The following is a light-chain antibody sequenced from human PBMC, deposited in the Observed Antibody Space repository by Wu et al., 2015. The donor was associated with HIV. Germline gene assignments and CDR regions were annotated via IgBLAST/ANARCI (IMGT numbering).Light chain of an antibody. CDR2: GAS. CDR1: QSVSNS. V-gene: IGKV3-11*01. CDR3: QQSSHGPLT. J-gene: IGKJ5*01. Sequence: EIVLTQSPATLSLSPGERATLSCRASQSVSNSLAWFQQKPGQVPRLLIYGASNRVTGIPARFSGSGSGTAFTLTISSLEPEDFALYFCQQSSHGPLTFGQGTRLEIK.